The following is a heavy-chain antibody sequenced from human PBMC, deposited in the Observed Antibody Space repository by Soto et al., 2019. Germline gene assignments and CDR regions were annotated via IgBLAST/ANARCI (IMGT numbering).Heavy chain of an antibody. Sequence: QVQLVESGGSVVQPGRSLRLSCAASGFTFSSDGMHWVRQAPGKGLEWVAVISYDGSNKYYADSVKGRFTISRDNSKNTLYLQMNSLRAEDTAVYYCARAVAGTFDYWGQGTLVTVSS. CDR2: ISYDGSNK. CDR3: ARAVAGTFDY. V-gene: IGHV3-30*03. D-gene: IGHD6-19*01. J-gene: IGHJ4*02. CDR1: GFTFSSDG.